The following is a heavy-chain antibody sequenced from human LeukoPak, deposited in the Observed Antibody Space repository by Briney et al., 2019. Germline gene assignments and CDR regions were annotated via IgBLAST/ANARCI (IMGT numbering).Heavy chain of an antibody. CDR3: AQLYYYSTGYKFFQH. CDR1: GFTFSSYA. D-gene: IGHD3-22*01. Sequence: GGSLRLSCAASGFTFSSYAMSWVRQAPGKGLEWVSAISVSGDSTYYADSVKGRFTISRDNSKNTLYLQMDSLRAEDTAVYYCAQLYYYSTGYKFFQHWGQGTLVSVSS. CDR2: ISVSGDST. J-gene: IGHJ1*01. V-gene: IGHV3-23*01.